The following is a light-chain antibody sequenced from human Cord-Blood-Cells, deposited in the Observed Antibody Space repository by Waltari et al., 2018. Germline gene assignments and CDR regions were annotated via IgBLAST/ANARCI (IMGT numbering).Light chain of an antibody. V-gene: IGKV3-20*01. Sequence: EIVLPPTLGPLALPPGERAALTCRASQTVSSSYLAWYQQKPGQAPRLLIYGASSRATGIPDRFSGSGSGTDFTLTISRLEPEDFAVYYCQQYGSSPPWTFGQGTKVEIK. CDR1: QTVSSSY. CDR3: QQYGSSPPWT. J-gene: IGKJ1*01. CDR2: GAS.